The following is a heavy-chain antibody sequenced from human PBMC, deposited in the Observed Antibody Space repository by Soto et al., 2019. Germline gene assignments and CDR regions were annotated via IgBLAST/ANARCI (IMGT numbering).Heavy chain of an antibody. CDR3: AHRRYDSSGPKTQNWFDP. V-gene: IGHV2-5*02. CDR1: GFSLSTSGVG. D-gene: IGHD3-22*01. J-gene: IGHJ5*02. Sequence: QITLKESGPTLVKPTQTLTLTCTFSGFSLSTSGVGVGWIRQPPGKALEWLALIYWDDDKRHSPSLKSRITITKNTSKNQVVLTMTNMDPVDTATYYCAHRRYDSSGPKTQNWFDPWGQGTLVTVSS. CDR2: IYWDDDK.